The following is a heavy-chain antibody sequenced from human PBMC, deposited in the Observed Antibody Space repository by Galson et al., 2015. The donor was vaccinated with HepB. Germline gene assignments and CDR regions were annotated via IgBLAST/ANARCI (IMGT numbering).Heavy chain of an antibody. J-gene: IGHJ5*02. D-gene: IGHD2-15*01. V-gene: IGHV1-18*01. CDR2: ISPHHRYT. CDR3: ARGALVVAVGATQNNWFDP. CDR1: GYTFSSYS. Sequence: SVKVSCKASGYTFSSYSITWVRQAPGQGLEWVGWISPHHRYTNSAQNFQGRVTMTTDTSTRTAYMELRSLRSDDPAIYYCARGALVVAVGATQNNWFDPWGRGTLAPVSS.